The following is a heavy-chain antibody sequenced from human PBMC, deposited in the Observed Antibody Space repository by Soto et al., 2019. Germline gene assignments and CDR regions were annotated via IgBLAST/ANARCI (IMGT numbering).Heavy chain of an antibody. CDR2: ISAYNGNT. D-gene: IGHD4-17*01. V-gene: IGHV1-18*01. J-gene: IGHJ6*03. CDR3: ALTLTGDYAAYYYYYMDV. CDR1: GYTFTSYG. Sequence: ASVKGSCKASGYTFTSYGISWVRQAPGQGLEWMGWISAYNGNTNYAQKLQGRVTMTTDTSTSTAYMELRSLRSDDTAVYYCALTLTGDYAAYYYYYMDVWGKGTTVTVYS.